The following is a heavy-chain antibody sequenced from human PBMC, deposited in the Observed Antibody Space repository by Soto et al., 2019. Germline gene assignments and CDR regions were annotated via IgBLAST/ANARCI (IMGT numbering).Heavy chain of an antibody. CDR2: IIPIFGTA. V-gene: IGHV1-69*13. CDR3: ARGIHGVTPSDY. Sequence: SVKVSCKGSGGTFSSYAISWVLQAPGQGLEWMGGIIPIFGTANYAQKFQGRVTITADESTSTAYMELSSLRSEDTAVYYCARGIHGVTPSDYWGQGTLVTVSS. D-gene: IGHD2-21*02. J-gene: IGHJ4*02. CDR1: GGTFSSYA.